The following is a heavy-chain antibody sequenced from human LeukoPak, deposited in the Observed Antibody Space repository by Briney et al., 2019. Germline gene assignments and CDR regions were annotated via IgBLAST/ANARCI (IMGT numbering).Heavy chain of an antibody. CDR3: GRDVGP. CDR2: IYSRGTP. V-gene: IGHV3-53*01. Sequence: GGSLRLSCAASGFTVSNNYLHLVREAPGKGPEWVSVIYSRGTPYYANSVKGRFTISRDSSKNTMYLQTNSLRVEDTAMDLFGRDVGPWAQGNLFTVSS. CDR1: GFTVSNNY. J-gene: IGHJ5*02.